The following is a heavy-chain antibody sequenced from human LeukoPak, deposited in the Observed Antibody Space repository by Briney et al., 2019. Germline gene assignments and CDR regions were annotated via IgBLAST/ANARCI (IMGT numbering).Heavy chain of an antibody. CDR2: IYYSGST. J-gene: IGHJ3*02. Sequence: SETLSLTCTVSGGSISSSSYYWGWIRQPPGKGLEWIGSIYYSGSTYYNPSLKSRVTISVDTSKNQFSLKLSSVTAADTAVYYCARPGGDHDAFDIWGQGTMVTVSS. V-gene: IGHV4-39*01. CDR3: ARPGGDHDAFDI. CDR1: GGSISSSSYY.